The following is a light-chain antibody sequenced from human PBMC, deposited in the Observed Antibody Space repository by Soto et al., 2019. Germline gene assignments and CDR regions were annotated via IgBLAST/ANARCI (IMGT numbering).Light chain of an antibody. CDR1: QSVSWL. CDR3: QQSYSTPRT. CDR2: DGS. Sequence: DLQMTQSPSTLSAPLGARVTITCRASQSVSWLLAWYQQKPGKVPKLLIFDGSTSESGVPLRFSGSGSGTEFTLTISSLQPDDVATYYCQQSYSTPRTFGQGTKVDIK. J-gene: IGKJ1*01. V-gene: IGKV1-5*01.